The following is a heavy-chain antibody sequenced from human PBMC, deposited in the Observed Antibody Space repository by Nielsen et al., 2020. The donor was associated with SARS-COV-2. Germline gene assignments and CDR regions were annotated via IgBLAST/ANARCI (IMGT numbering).Heavy chain of an antibody. J-gene: IGHJ4*02. CDR3: AKDKDTAVGY. Sequence: GGSLRLSCAASGFTFSSYSMNWVRQAPGKGLEWVSYISSSSSTTYYADSVKGRFTISRDNSKNTLYLQMNSLRAEDTAVYYCAKDKDTAVGYWGQGTLVTVSS. CDR1: GFTFSSYS. V-gene: IGHV3-48*01. D-gene: IGHD5-18*01. CDR2: ISSSSSTT.